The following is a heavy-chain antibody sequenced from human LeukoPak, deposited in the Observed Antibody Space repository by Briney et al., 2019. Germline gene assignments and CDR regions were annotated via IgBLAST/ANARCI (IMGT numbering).Heavy chain of an antibody. CDR3: ASPYTTGAFDI. CDR1: GGSFSGYY. D-gene: IGHD4-17*01. V-gene: IGHV4-34*01. CDR2: INHSGST. Sequence: SETLSLTCAVYGGSFSGYYWSWIRQPPGKGLEWIGEINHSGSTNYNPSLKSRVTISVDTSKNQFSLKLSSVTAADTAVYYCASPYTTGAFDIWGQGTMVTVSS. J-gene: IGHJ3*02.